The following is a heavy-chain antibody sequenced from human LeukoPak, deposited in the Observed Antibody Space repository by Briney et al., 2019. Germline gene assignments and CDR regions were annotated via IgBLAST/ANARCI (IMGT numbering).Heavy chain of an antibody. J-gene: IGHJ4*02. CDR2: INPNSGGT. V-gene: IGHV1-2*02. CDR3: ARPVLSGAAAADFDY. D-gene: IGHD6-13*01. Sequence: GASVKVSRKASGYTFTGYYMHWVRQAPGQGLEWMGWINPNSGGTNYAQKFQGRVTMTRDTSISTAYMELSRLRSDDTAVYYCARPVLSGAAAADFDYWGQGTLVTVSS. CDR1: GYTFTGYY.